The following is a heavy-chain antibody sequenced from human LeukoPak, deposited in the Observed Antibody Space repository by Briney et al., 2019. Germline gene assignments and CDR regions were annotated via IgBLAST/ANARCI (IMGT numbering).Heavy chain of an antibody. J-gene: IGHJ4*02. CDR2: INSDGSST. CDR3: ARDPRATGVVVAATSLDY. CDR1: GFTFSSYW. Sequence: GRSLRLSCAASGFTFSSYWMHWVRQAPGKGLVWVSRINSDGSSTSYADSVKGRFTISRDNAKNTLYLQMNSLRAEDTAVYYCARDPRATGVVVAATSLDYWGQGTLVTVSS. V-gene: IGHV3-74*01. D-gene: IGHD2-15*01.